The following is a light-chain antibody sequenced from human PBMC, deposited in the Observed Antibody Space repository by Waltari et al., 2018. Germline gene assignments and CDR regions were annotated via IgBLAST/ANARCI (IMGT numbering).Light chain of an antibody. V-gene: IGKV1-39*01. CDR1: QSISSF. J-gene: IGKJ1*01. Sequence: DIQMTQSPSSLSASVGDRVTITCRASQSISSFLNWYQQKPGKAPKLLIYGAARLQSGVPSRVSAKGSGTEFTLTISSLQPEDIATYYGQQSHSMPWTFGQGTKVEIK. CDR2: GAA. CDR3: QQSHSMPWT.